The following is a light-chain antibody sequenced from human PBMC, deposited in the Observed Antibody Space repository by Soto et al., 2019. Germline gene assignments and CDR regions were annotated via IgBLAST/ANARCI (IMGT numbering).Light chain of an antibody. Sequence: SYELTQPPSVSVSTGQTASITCSGDKLGDKYACWYQQKPGQSPVLVIYQDSKRPSGIPERFSGYNSGNTATLTISGTQAMDEADYYCQAWDSSTAVFGGGTKLTVL. CDR2: QDS. CDR3: QAWDSSTAV. V-gene: IGLV3-1*01. CDR1: KLGDKY. J-gene: IGLJ2*01.